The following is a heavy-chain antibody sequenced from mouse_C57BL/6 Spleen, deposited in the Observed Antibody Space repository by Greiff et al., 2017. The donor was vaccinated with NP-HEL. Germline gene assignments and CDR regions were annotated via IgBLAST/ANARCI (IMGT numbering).Heavy chain of an antibody. D-gene: IGHD2-5*01. CDR1: GFTFSDAW. Sequence: EVKVEESGGGLVQPGGSMKLSCAASGFTFSDAWMDWVRQSPEKGLEWVAEIRNKANNHATYYAESVKGRFTISRDESKRSVYLQMNSLRAEDTGIYYCTRRSNYPFAYWGQGTLVTVSA. CDR3: TRRSNYPFAY. CDR2: IRNKANNHAT. J-gene: IGHJ3*01. V-gene: IGHV6-6*01.